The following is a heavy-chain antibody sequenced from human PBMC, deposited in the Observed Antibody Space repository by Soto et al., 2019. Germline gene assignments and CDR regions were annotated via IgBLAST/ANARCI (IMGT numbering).Heavy chain of an antibody. D-gene: IGHD1-26*01. CDR3: ARGPVGGVARSDYYFFGMDV. CDR1: GLTFSSYA. V-gene: IGHV3-30-3*01. J-gene: IGHJ6*02. CDR2: ISYDGSNK. Sequence: QVQLVESGGGVVQPGRSLRLSCAASGLTFSSYAMHWVRQAPGKGLEWVAVISYDGSNKYYADSVKGRFTISRDNSKNTLFLQMNSLRPEDTAVYSCARGPVGGVARSDYYFFGMDVWGQGTTVTVSS.